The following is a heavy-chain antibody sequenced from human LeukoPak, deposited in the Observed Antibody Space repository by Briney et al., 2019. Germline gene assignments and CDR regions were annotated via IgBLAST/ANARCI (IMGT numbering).Heavy chain of an antibody. J-gene: IGHJ4*02. CDR2: IRYDGSNK. CDR3: AKLEVVVPAAIWDY. D-gene: IGHD2-2*02. V-gene: IGHV3-30*02. Sequence: GGSLRLSCAASGFTFSSYGMHWVRQAPGKGLEWVAFIRYDGSNKYYADSVKGRFAISRDNSKNTLYLQMNSLRAEDTAVYYCAKLEVVVPAAIWDYWGQGTLVTVSS. CDR1: GFTFSSYG.